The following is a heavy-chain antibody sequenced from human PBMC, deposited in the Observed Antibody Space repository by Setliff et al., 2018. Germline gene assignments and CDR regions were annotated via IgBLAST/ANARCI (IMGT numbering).Heavy chain of an antibody. CDR2: IYYTGKT. Sequence: SETLSLTCTVSGDSLSGDNYFWSWIRHLPGKGLQWLGHIYYTGKTYYNPSLKRRLEMSVDTSKREFALRLSSVTAADTAVYYCARTSTYVLGSGSYWDRWFDPWSQGTLVTVSS. CDR1: GDSLSGDNYF. J-gene: IGHJ5*02. D-gene: IGHD3-10*01. V-gene: IGHV4-30-4*02. CDR3: ARTSTYVLGSGSYWDRWFDP.